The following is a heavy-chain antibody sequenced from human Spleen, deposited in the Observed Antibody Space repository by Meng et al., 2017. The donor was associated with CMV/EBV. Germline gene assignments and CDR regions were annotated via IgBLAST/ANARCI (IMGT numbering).Heavy chain of an antibody. J-gene: IGHJ6*02. V-gene: IGHV1-18*01. D-gene: IGHD2-15*01. CDR3: ARGAAYYYGLDV. Sequence: ASVQVSCKASGYMFISYGFNWVRQAPGQGLEWMGWISTYNGNTNYAQKVQGRVTMTTDTSTSTAYMELRSLRSDDTAVYYCARGAAYYYGLDVWGQGTSVTVSS. CDR1: GYMFISYG. CDR2: ISTYNGNT.